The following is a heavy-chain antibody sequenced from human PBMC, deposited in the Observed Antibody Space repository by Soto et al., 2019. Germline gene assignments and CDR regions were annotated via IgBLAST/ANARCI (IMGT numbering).Heavy chain of an antibody. D-gene: IGHD3-10*01. CDR1: GFSLSTSGVG. CDR2: IYWNDDK. V-gene: IGHV2-5*01. J-gene: IGHJ5*02. CDR3: AHMNIWFGELLSELSGFDP. Sequence: SGPTLVKPTQTLTLTCTFSGFSLSTSGVGVGWIRQPPGKALEWLALIYWNDDKGYSPSLKSRLTITNDTSKNQVDLTMTNMDPVDTATYYCAHMNIWFGELLSELSGFDPWGQGTLVTVSS.